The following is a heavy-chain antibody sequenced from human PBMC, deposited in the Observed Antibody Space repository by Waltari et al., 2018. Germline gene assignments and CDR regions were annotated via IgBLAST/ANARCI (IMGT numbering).Heavy chain of an antibody. Sequence: QVQLVQSGAEVKKPGSSVKVSCKASGGTFSSYAISWVRQAPGQGLEWRGGIPPSFGTANSAQKCQGRVTITADESTSTAYMELSSLRSEDTAVYYCARSQQLVEGGMDVWGQGTTVTVSS. D-gene: IGHD6-6*01. CDR3: ARSQQLVEGGMDV. CDR1: GGTFSSYA. V-gene: IGHV1-69*01. J-gene: IGHJ6*02. CDR2: IPPSFGTA.